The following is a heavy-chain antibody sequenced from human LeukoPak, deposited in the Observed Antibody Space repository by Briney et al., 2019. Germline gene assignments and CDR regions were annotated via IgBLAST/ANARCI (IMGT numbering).Heavy chain of an antibody. J-gene: IGHJ4*02. CDR3: ARSNPNYDFYSHSLDY. CDR1: GGSIRSNY. V-gene: IGHV4-4*07. CDR2: MYTSGST. Sequence: SETLSLTCSVSGGSIRSNYWSWIRQPAGKGLQWIGRMYTSGSTKYNPSLKSRVTMSLDKSKNQFSLKLSSVTAADTAVYYCARSNPNYDFYSHSLDYWGQGTPVTVSS. D-gene: IGHD3-3*01.